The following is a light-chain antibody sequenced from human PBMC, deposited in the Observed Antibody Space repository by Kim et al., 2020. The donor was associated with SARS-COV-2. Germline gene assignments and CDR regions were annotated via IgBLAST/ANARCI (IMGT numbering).Light chain of an antibody. CDR1: RGGVGDYKF. J-gene: IGLJ3*02. V-gene: IGLV2-11*03. CDR3: SSYAGRSWV. CDR2: NVN. Sequence: PGQPVTISCPGARGGVGDYKFVSWYQQHPGKAPKLIIYNVNERPSGVPDRFSGSKSGNTASLIISGLRAEDEANYYCSSYAGRSWVFGGGTQLTVL.